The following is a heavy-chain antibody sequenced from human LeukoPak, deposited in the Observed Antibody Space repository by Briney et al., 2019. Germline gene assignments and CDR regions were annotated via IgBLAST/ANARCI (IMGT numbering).Heavy chain of an antibody. CDR3: ARVPRSSGWFRAPDY. J-gene: IGHJ4*02. V-gene: IGHV4-4*02. CDR1: GASISSNNW. CDR2: IYHSGST. D-gene: IGHD6-19*01. Sequence: SGTLSLTCAVSGASISSNNWWSWVRQPPGKGLEWIGEIYHSGSTNYTPSLKSRVTISIDKSKNQFSLKLSSVTAADTAVYYCARVPRSSGWFRAPDYWGQGTLVTVSS.